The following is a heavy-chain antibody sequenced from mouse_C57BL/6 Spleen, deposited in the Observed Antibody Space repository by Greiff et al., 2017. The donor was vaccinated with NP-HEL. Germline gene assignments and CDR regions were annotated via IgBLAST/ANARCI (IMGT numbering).Heavy chain of an antibody. D-gene: IGHD3-2*02. CDR3: ARHLDSSGYFDY. V-gene: IGHV5-9*01. CDR2: ISGGGGNT. J-gene: IGHJ2*01. CDR1: GFTFSSYT. Sequence: EVKLVESGGGLVKPGGSLKLSCAASGFTFSSYTMSWVRQTPEKRLEWVATISGGGGNTYYPDSVKGRFTISRDNAKNTLYLQMSSLRSENTALYYCARHLDSSGYFDYWGQGTTRTVSS.